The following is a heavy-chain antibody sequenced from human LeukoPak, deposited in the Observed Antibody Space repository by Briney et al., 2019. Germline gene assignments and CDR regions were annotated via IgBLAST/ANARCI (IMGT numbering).Heavy chain of an antibody. Sequence: SETLSLTCAVYGGSFSGYYWGWIRQPPGKGLEWIGYIYYSGSTNYNPSLKSRVTISVDTSKNQFSLKLSSVTAADTAVYYCARDYNRGYYYYMDVWGKGTTVTVSS. CDR3: ARDYNRGYYYYMDV. CDR2: IYYSGST. CDR1: GGSFSGYY. V-gene: IGHV4-59*01. J-gene: IGHJ6*03. D-gene: IGHD5-24*01.